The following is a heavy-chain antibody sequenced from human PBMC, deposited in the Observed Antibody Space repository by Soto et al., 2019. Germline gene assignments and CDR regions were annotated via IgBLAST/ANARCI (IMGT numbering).Heavy chain of an antibody. CDR2: IIPIFGTT. CDR3: AMIDYSSGSDY. CDR1: GGTFSSYP. V-gene: IGHV1-69*13. D-gene: IGHD6-19*01. J-gene: IGHJ4*02. Sequence: GASVKVSCKASGGTFSSYPLSWVRQAPGQGLEWMGGIIPIFGTTKYAQKFQGRVTIIADESTTTAYMELSSLRSEDTAVYYCAMIDYSSGSDYWGQGTLVTSPQ.